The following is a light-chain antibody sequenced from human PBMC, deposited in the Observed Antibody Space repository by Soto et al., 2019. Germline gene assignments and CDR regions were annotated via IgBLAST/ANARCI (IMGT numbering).Light chain of an antibody. J-gene: IGKJ4*01. CDR2: DAS. CDR1: QGISSW. V-gene: IGKV1-12*01. CDR3: QQSYSTPRT. Sequence: DIQLTQSPSSVSASVGDRVTITCRASQGISSWLAWYQQKLGKAPNLLIYDASTLQSGVPSRFSGSGSGTDFTLTISSLQPEDFATYYCQQSYSTPRTFGGGTKVDIK.